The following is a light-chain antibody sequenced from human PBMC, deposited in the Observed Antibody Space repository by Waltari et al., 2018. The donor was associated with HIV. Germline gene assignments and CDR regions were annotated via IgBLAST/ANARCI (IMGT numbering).Light chain of an antibody. CDR1: QSIFFNSDKKNY. CDR2: WAS. CDR3: QQCYMSPSA. Sequence: DVVMTQSPDLLIVSLGESITIKCKSSQSIFFNSDKKNYLAWYQQKPGQPPKLLVYWASTRESGVPARFSGAGSGTDFTLTISCLQAEDASVYFCQQCYMSPSAFGQGTKVEI. V-gene: IGKV4-1*01. J-gene: IGKJ1*01.